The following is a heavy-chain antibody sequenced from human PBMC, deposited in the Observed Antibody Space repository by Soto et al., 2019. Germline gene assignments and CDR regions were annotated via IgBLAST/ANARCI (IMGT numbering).Heavy chain of an antibody. CDR3: AREMAGLGGEYDY. J-gene: IGHJ4*02. CDR2: ISGSSGNA. Sequence: QVQLVQSGAEVKNPGASVKVSCKTSGYTFTKYGVGWVRQAPGQGLEWMGWISGSSGNANYAEKVQGRITLTTDTSTSTAYIELRRRRSDDTAVYYCAREMAGLGGEYDYWGQGTLVTVSS. D-gene: IGHD3-16*01. V-gene: IGHV1-18*01. CDR1: GYTFTKYG.